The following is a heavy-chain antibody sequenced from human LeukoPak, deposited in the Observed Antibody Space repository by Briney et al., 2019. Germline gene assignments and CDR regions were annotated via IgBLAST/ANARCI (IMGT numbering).Heavy chain of an antibody. CDR1: GGSISSSSYY. CDR2: IYYSGST. V-gene: IGHV4-39*01. Sequence: PSETLSLTCTVSGGSISSSSYYWGWIRQPSGKGLEWIGSIYYSGSTYYNPSLKSRVTISVDTSKNQFSLKLSSVTAADTAVYYCARGGSLGAFDIWGQGTMVTVSS. J-gene: IGHJ3*02. D-gene: IGHD3-16*01. CDR3: ARGGSLGAFDI.